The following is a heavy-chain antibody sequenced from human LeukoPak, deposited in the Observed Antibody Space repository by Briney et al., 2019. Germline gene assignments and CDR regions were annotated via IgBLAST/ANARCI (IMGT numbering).Heavy chain of an antibody. D-gene: IGHD6-13*01. CDR1: GGSFIGYY. V-gene: IGHV4-59*01. CDR3: ARGLMMAVAGRGEFHY. Sequence: SETLSLTFAVYGGSFIGYYWSWIRQPPGKGLEWIGYIYYSGSTNYNPSLKSRVTISVDTSKNQFSLKLSSVTAADTAVYYCARGLMMAVAGRGEFHYWGQGTLVTVSS. CDR2: IYYSGST. J-gene: IGHJ4*02.